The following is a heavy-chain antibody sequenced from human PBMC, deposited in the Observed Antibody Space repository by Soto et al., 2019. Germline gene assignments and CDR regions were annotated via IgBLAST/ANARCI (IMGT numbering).Heavy chain of an antibody. J-gene: IGHJ6*03. CDR2: ISSNGVGT. CDR3: ARRARPDFYYMDV. D-gene: IGHD6-6*01. V-gene: IGHV3-64*01. Sequence: EVQLAESGGGLAQPGGSLRLSCVASGFTLSGYAMDWVRQDPGKGLEYVSGISSNGVGTYYANSVQGRFTISRDNSKNTVYLQMGSLRPEDMAVYYCARRARPDFYYMDVWGKGTTVTVSS. CDR1: GFTLSGYA.